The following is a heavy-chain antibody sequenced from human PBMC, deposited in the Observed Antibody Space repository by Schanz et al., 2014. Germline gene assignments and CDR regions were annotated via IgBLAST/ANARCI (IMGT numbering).Heavy chain of an antibody. CDR1: GYTFTRSG. D-gene: IGHD1-26*01. CDR2: IGGSDGNT. J-gene: IGHJ4*02. CDR3: ARDRDQWDGNYLDY. Sequence: QVQLMQSGGEVKTPGASVKVSCKASGYTFTRSGISWVRQAPGQGLEWMGWIGGSDGNTNFAQKFQGRVTMTTDTSTSTVYMELRSLTSDDSAVYYCARDRDQWDGNYLDYWGQGTLVTVSS. V-gene: IGHV1-18*01.